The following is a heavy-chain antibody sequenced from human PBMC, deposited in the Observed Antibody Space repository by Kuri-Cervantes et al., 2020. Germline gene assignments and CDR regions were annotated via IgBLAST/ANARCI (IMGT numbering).Heavy chain of an antibody. CDR2: IYHSGRT. D-gene: IGHD3-10*01. J-gene: IGHJ5*02. CDR3: ARELGVERLDP. CDR1: GYSISSGYY. Sequence: SETLSLTCAVSGYSISSGYYWGWIRQPPGKGLEWIGNIYHSGRTNYNPSLKSRVSISVDTSKNQFSLKLSSVTAADTAVYYCARELGVERLDPWGQGTLVTVSS. V-gene: IGHV4-38-2*02.